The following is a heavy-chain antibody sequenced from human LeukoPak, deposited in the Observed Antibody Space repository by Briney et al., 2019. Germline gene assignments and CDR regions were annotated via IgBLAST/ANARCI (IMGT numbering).Heavy chain of an antibody. V-gene: IGHV3-30*19. CDR1: GFIFSSYG. D-gene: IGHD2-15*01. Sequence: GGSLRLSCAASGFIFSSYGMHWVRQAPGKGLEWVAVISYDGSNKNYGDSVKGRFTISRDNSKKTLYLQMNSLRAEDTAVYYCARGLFRFCSSGSCLSPFDYWGQGTLVTVSS. J-gene: IGHJ4*02. CDR3: ARGLFRFCSSGSCLSPFDY. CDR2: ISYDGSNK.